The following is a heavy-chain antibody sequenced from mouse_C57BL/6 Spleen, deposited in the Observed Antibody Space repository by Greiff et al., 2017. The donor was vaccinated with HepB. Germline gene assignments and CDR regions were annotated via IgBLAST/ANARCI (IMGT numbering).Heavy chain of an antibody. Sequence: EVKLVESGPELVKPGASVKMSCKASGYTFTDYNMHWVKQSHGKSLEWIGYINPNNGGTSYNQKFKGKATLTVNKSSSTAYMELRRLTSEDSAVYYCAREIYYYGSSPLYAMDYWGQGTSVTVSS. CDR2: INPNNGGT. J-gene: IGHJ4*01. D-gene: IGHD1-1*01. CDR3: AREIYYYGSSPLYAMDY. V-gene: IGHV1-22*01. CDR1: GYTFTDYN.